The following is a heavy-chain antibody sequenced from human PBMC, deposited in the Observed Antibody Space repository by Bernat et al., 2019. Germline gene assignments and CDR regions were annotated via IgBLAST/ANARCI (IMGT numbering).Heavy chain of an antibody. J-gene: IGHJ4*02. D-gene: IGHD3-16*01. Sequence: EVQLVESGGGLVQPGGSLRLSCAASGFTFSSYSMSWVRQAPGKGLEWVSAISGSGGSTYYAEAVKGRFTISRDNSKNTLQLQMNSRRAEDTAVYYCVKEMISWGTFDYWGQGTLVTVSS. CDR1: GFTFSSYS. V-gene: IGHV3-23*04. CDR3: VKEMISWGTFDY. CDR2: ISGSGGST.